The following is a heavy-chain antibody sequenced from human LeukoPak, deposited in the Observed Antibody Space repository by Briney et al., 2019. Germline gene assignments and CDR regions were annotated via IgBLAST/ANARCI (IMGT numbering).Heavy chain of an antibody. CDR2: VYHGGST. J-gene: IGHJ2*01. CDR3: ARTNYGRMYWYFDL. Sequence: SGTLSLTCAVSGGSISTDNWWSWVRQPPGQGLEWIAEVYHGGSTNHNPSLKSRVTISLDKSKNQFSLKLSSVTAADTAVYYCARTNYGRMYWYFDLWGRGTLVTVSS. V-gene: IGHV4-4*02. D-gene: IGHD3-10*01. CDR1: GGSISTDNW.